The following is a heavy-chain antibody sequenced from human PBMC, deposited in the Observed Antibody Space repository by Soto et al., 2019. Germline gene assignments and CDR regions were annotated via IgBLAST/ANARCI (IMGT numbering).Heavy chain of an antibody. V-gene: IGHV4-4*02. J-gene: IGHJ5*02. CDR1: GDSINNSHW. D-gene: IGHD6-13*01. CDR3: AREVNSSPARGPNWFDP. Sequence: QVQLQESGPGLVQPSWTLSLTCAVSGDSINNSHWWSWVRQTPGKGLEWIGETYHSGTTNYNPSLKTRVTISIDKSKNQFSLKMNSVTAADTAVYYCAREVNSSPARGPNWFDPLGQGTLVTVSS. CDR2: TYHSGTT.